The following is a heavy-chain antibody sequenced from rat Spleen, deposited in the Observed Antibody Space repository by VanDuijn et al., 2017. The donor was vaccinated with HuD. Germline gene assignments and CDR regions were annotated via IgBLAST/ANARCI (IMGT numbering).Heavy chain of an antibody. CDR1: GLSFSNYD. D-gene: IGHD4-6*01. V-gene: IGHV5-22*01. Sequence: EVQLVESGGGLVQPGRSMKLSCAASGLSFSNYDMAWVRQAPTKGLEWVASISYDGTATYYRDSVKGRFTLSRDNAKSTLYLQMSNLRSEDTATYYCTRGTYFRHWGQGVMVTVSS. J-gene: IGHJ2*01. CDR2: ISYDGTAT. CDR3: TRGTYFRH.